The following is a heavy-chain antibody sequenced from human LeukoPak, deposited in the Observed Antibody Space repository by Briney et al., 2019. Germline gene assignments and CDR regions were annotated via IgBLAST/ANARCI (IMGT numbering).Heavy chain of an antibody. V-gene: IGHV4-30-4*08. Sequence: SETLSLTCTVSGDSISSGKYYWNWIRQPPGKGLEWIGYIYYSGTTYYNPSLKRRITISVDKSKNQFSLKLSSVTAADTAVYYCARVEGIMITFGPADWFDPWGQGTLVTVSS. CDR1: GDSISSGKYY. J-gene: IGHJ5*02. CDR2: IYYSGTT. CDR3: ARVEGIMITFGPADWFDP. D-gene: IGHD3-16*01.